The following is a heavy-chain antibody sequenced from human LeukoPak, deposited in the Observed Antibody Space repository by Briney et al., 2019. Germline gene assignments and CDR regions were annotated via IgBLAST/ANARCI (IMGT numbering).Heavy chain of an antibody. D-gene: IGHD1-26*01. CDR1: GFTFSRYD. CDR2: IGRGVGST. CDR3: AKVMPSGSYYY. J-gene: IGHJ4*02. V-gene: IGHV3-23*01. Sequence: PGRSLRLSCAASGFTFSRYDLSWVRQAPGQGLECVSTIGRGVGSTYYADSVKGRFTISRDNSKNTLYLQMNSLRAEDTAVYYCAKVMPSGSYYYWGQGTLVTVSS.